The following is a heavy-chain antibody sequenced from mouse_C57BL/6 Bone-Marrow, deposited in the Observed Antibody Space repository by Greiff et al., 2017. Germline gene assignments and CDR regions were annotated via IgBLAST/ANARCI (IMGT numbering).Heavy chain of an antibody. Sequence: QVHVKQSGAELVKPGASVKLSCKASGYTFTSYWMQWVNQRPGQGLEWIGEIDPSDSYTNYNQKFKGKATLTVDTSSSTAYMQLSSLTSEDSAVYYCAREGWFPTGWFAYWGQGTLVTVSA. D-gene: IGHD2-3*01. V-gene: IGHV1-50*01. CDR2: IDPSDSYT. J-gene: IGHJ3*01. CDR3: AREGWFPTGWFAY. CDR1: GYTFTSYW.